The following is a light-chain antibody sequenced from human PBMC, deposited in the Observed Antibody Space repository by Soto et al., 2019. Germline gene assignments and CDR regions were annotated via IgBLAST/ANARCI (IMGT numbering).Light chain of an antibody. CDR2: DNV. CDR1: DSNLGRNY. CDR3: GSWDSSLSAYV. Sequence: QSVLTQPPSVSATPGQKVTISCSGSDSNLGRNYVSWYQQLPGTAPRLLIYDNVYRFSGIPDRFSASKSGTSATLGIAGLQTGDEGDYYCGSWDSSLSAYVFGTGTKVTVL. J-gene: IGLJ1*01. V-gene: IGLV1-51*01.